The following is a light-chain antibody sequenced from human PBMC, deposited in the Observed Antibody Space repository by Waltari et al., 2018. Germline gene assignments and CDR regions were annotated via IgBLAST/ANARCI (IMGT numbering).Light chain of an antibody. CDR2: VNSDGSH. J-gene: IGLJ3*02. CDR1: SGHSSNI. V-gene: IGLV4-69*01. CDR3: QTGGHGTWV. Sequence: QLVVTQSPSASASLGASVKLTCTLSSGHSSNIIAWLQQQPEKGPRYLMKVNSDGSHSRGAGIPDRFSGSSSGAERHRTISSLQAEDEADYYCQTGGHGTWVFGGGTKLTVL.